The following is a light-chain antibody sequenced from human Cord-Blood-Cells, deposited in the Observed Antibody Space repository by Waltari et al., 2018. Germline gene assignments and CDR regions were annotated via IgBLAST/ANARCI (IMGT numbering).Light chain of an antibody. CDR3: QQSYSTPLYS. V-gene: IGKV1-39*01. J-gene: IGKJ2*03. CDR2: AAS. CDR1: QSISSY. Sequence: DIQMTQSPSSLSASVGDRVTITCRASQSISSYLNWYQQKPGKAPKLLIYAASSLQNGVPSMFSGSESGTDFTLTISSLQPEDFATYYCQQSYSTPLYSFGQGTKLEIK.